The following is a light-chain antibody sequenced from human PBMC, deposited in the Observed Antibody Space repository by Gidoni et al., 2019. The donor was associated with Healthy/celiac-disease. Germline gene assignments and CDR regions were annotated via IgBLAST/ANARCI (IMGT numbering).Light chain of an antibody. J-gene: IGKJ2*01. CDR3: QQYGSSRGYT. CDR1: QCVSSSY. CDR2: GAS. V-gene: IGKV3-20*01. Sequence: DIVLTQSPGTVSVSPGERATLSCRASQCVSSSYLDWYQQKPGQAPRLLIYGASRRATGIPDRVSGSGSGTDFTLTISRLEPEDSAVYYCQQYGSSRGYTFGQGTKLEIK.